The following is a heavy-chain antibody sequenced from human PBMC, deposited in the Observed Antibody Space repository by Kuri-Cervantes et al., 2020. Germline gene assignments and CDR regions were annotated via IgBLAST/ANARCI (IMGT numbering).Heavy chain of an antibody. CDR3: ATAGDDSSGYLRFDP. CDR1: GYSISSGYY. J-gene: IGHJ5*02. D-gene: IGHD3-22*01. V-gene: IGHV4-38-2*01. CDR2: IYHSGST. Sequence: GSLRLSCAVSGYSISSGYYWGWIRQPPGKGLEWIGYIYHSGSTYYNPSLKSRVTISVDRSKNQFSLKLSSVTAADTAVYYCATAGDDSSGYLRFDPWGQGTLVTVSS.